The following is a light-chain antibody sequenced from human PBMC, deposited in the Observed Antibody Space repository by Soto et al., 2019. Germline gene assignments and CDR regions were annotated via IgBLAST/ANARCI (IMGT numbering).Light chain of an antibody. Sequence: DIQMSQSLSTLSASEGDRGTITCRASQSISVWLAWYQQKAGKAPNLLIYKASRLESGVPSRFSGSGSETEFTLTISGLQPGDSATYYCQQYNSYSPTFGQGTKVDI. V-gene: IGKV1-5*03. CDR3: QQYNSYSPT. CDR2: KAS. CDR1: QSISVW. J-gene: IGKJ1*01.